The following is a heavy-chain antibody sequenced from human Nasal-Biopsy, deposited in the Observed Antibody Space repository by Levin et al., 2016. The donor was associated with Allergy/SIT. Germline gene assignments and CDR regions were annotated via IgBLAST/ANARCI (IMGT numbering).Heavy chain of an antibody. V-gene: IGHV3-15*01. CDR1: GFTFTNAW. Sequence: GGSLRLSCAASGFTFTNAWMSWVRQALGKGLEWVARIKSKTNGETTDYAAPVKGRFTISRDDSINTLYLQMNSLKTEDTAVYYCTTDFWSGSGSTTAYARDGMDVWGQGTTVTVSS. CDR3: TTDFWSGSGSTTAYARDGMDV. CDR2: IKSKTNGETT. D-gene: IGHD2-15*01. J-gene: IGHJ6*02.